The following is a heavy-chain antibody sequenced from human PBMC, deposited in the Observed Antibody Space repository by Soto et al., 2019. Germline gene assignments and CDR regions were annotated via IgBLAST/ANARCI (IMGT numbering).Heavy chain of an antibody. V-gene: IGHV1-3*01. CDR2: INAGNGNT. D-gene: IGHD3-10*01. J-gene: IGHJ4*02. Sequence: QVQLVQSGAEVKKPGASVKVSCTASGYTFTSYAMHWVRQATGQRLEWMGWINAGNGNTKYSQKFQGRVTITRDTSASTAYMELSSLRSEDTAVYYCASSYGSGSYYNYWGQGTLVTGSS. CDR3: ASSYGSGSYYNY. CDR1: GYTFTSYA.